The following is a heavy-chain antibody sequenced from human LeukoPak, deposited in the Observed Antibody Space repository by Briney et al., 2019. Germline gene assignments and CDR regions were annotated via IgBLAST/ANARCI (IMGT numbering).Heavy chain of an antibody. J-gene: IGHJ3*02. Sequence: GGSLRLSCVASGFTFSNYEMNWVRQAPGKGLEWVSYISSSGNTIKYADSVKGRFTISRDNAKNSLFLQMSTLRAEDTALYYCARDYDSGGLDAFDIWGQGTLVTVSS. CDR3: ARDYDSGGLDAFDI. V-gene: IGHV3-48*03. D-gene: IGHD3-22*01. CDR2: ISSSGNTI. CDR1: GFTFSNYE.